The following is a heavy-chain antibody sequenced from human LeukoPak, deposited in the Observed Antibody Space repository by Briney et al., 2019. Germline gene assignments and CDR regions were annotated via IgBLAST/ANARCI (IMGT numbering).Heavy chain of an antibody. Sequence: PSETLSLTCAVSGGSISSSNWWSWVRQPPGKGLEWIGEVYHTGSSNYNPSLKSRVTISVDKSKSQFSLKLSSVTAADTAVYYCARGGTTVAGTFWFDPWGQGTLVTVPS. CDR2: VYHTGSS. D-gene: IGHD6-19*01. CDR1: GGSISSSNW. CDR3: ARGGTTVAGTFWFDP. V-gene: IGHV4-4*02. J-gene: IGHJ5*02.